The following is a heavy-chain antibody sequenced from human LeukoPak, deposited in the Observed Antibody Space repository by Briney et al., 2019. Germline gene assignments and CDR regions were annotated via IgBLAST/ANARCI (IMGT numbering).Heavy chain of an antibody. CDR3: ARYRDDSSGYVDY. CDR2: IRYDGSNK. Sequence: GGSLRLSCAASGFTFSSYGMHWVRQAPGKGLEWVAFIRYDGSNKYYADSVKGRFTISRDNSKNTLYLQMNSLKAEDTAVYYCARYRDDSSGYVDYWGQGTLVTVSS. V-gene: IGHV3-30*02. J-gene: IGHJ4*02. D-gene: IGHD3-22*01. CDR1: GFTFSSYG.